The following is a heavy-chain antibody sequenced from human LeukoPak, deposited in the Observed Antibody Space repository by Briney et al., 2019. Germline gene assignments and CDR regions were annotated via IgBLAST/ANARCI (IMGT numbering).Heavy chain of an antibody. CDR3: ARDLGSSGSDAFDI. CDR1: GFTVSSTY. D-gene: IGHD3-22*01. CDR2: IYSGGST. Sequence: GGSLRLSCSAYGFTVSSTYMSWVRQAPGKGLEWVSVIYSGGSTYYADSVKGRFTISRDNSKNTLYLQMNSLRAEDTAVYYCARDLGSSGSDAFDIWGQGTMVTVSS. V-gene: IGHV3-53*01. J-gene: IGHJ3*02.